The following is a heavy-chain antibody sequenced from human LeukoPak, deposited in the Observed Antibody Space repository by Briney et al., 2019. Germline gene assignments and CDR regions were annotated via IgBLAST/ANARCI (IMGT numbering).Heavy chain of an antibody. V-gene: IGHV4-39*02. J-gene: IGHJ3*02. CDR1: GGSISSSSYY. CDR3: ATEDAFDI. Sequence: SQTLSLTCTVFGGSISSSSYYWGWIRQPPGKGLEWIGSIYYSGSTYYNPSLKSRVTISVDTSKNQFSLKLSSVTAADTAVYYCATEDAFDIWGQGTMVTVSS. CDR2: IYYSGST.